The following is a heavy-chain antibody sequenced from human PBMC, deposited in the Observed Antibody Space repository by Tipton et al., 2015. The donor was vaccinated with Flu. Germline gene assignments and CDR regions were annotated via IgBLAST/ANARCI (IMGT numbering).Heavy chain of an antibody. Sequence: LRLSCAVSGYSISSGYYWGWIRQPPGKGLEWIGSIYHSGSTYYNPSLKTRVTISVDTSKNQFSLKLSSVTAADTAVYYCARDRSYYYDSSGIDYWGQGTLVTVSS. CDR3: ARDRSYYYDSSGIDY. V-gene: IGHV4-38-2*02. D-gene: IGHD3-22*01. J-gene: IGHJ4*02. CDR1: GYSISSGYY. CDR2: IYHSGST.